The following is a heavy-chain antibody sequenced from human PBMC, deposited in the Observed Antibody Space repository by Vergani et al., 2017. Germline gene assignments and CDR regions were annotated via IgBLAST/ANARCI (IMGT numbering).Heavy chain of an antibody. J-gene: IGHJ4*02. V-gene: IGHV3-30*02. Sequence: QVQLVESGGGVVQPGGSLRLSCTASGFTFRSNGMHWVRQAPGKGLEWVAFIWFDGSKTYYVDSVKGRFTISRDNSKNTLFLQMNSLRPEDTXIYYCAKMGSVVVTEVAYYFDYWGQGTLVTVSS. D-gene: IGHD2-21*02. CDR2: IWFDGSKT. CDR1: GFTFRSNG. CDR3: AKMGSVVVTEVAYYFDY.